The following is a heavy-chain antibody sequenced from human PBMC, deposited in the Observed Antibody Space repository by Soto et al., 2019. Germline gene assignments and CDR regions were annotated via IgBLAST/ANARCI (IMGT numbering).Heavy chain of an antibody. D-gene: IGHD3-22*01. CDR2: IYYSGST. Sequence: QVQLQESGPGLVKPSQTLSLTCTVSGGSISSGDYFWSWIRQPPGKGLEWIGYIYYSGSTYYNPSLRRRVTISVATSTNPFSLNLSSVTAADTAVYYCASGPSRYYYDSSGYYYNWFDPWGQGTLVTVSS. J-gene: IGHJ5*02. CDR1: GGSISSGDYF. CDR3: ASGPSRYYYDSSGYYYNWFDP. V-gene: IGHV4-30-4*01.